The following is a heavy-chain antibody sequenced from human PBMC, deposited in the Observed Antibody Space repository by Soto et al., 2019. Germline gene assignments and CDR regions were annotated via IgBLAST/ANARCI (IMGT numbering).Heavy chain of an antibody. CDR1: GFSLSTGGVG. Sequence: SGPTLVNPTQTLTLTCTFSGFSLSTGGVGVGWIRQPPGKALECLVLIYWDDDKRYSPSLKSRLTITRDTSKNQVVLTMTNMDPVDTATYYCARIPYSSSYYYFDYWGQGTLVTVSS. CDR3: ARIPYSSSYYYFDY. CDR2: IYWDDDK. V-gene: IGHV2-5*02. J-gene: IGHJ4*02. D-gene: IGHD6-13*01.